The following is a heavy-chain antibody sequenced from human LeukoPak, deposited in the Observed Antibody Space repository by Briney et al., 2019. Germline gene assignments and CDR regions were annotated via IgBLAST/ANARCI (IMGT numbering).Heavy chain of an antibody. V-gene: IGHV4-34*01. CDR3: ARGRRRNRYCSSTSCRSHYFDY. CDR2: INHMGST. CDR1: GGSFSGYY. Sequence: MSSETLSLTCAVYGGSFSGYYWSWIRQPPGKGLEWIGEINHMGSTNYNPSLKSRVTISVDTSKNQFSLKLSSVTAADTAVYYCARGRRRNRYCSSTSCRSHYFDYWGQGTLVTVSS. D-gene: IGHD2-2*01. J-gene: IGHJ4*02.